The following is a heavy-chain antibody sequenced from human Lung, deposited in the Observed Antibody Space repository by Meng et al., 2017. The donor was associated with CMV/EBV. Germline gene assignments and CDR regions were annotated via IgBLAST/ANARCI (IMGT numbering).Heavy chain of an antibody. D-gene: IGHD2-2*02. Sequence: GESXKISCAASGFTFSSYEMHWVRQAPGKGLEWVSYISDSGSPIYHADSVKGRFTISRDNAKNSLYLQMNSLRAEDTAAYYCARWGCSSNGCYTGKYSVDDWXQGTLVTVSS. V-gene: IGHV3-48*03. CDR1: GFTFSSYE. CDR2: ISDSGSPI. CDR3: ARWGCSSNGCYTGKYSVDD. J-gene: IGHJ4*02.